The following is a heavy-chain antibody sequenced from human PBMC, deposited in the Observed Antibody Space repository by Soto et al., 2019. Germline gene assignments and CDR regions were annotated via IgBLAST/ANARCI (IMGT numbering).Heavy chain of an antibody. D-gene: IGHD6-19*01. CDR3: ARRGLRGWGPFDI. CDR2: ISPSGDST. CDR1: GFTSSSYA. J-gene: IGHJ3*02. Sequence: GGSLRLSCAASGFTSSSYAMNWVRQAPGKGLEWVSTISPSGDSTFYADSVKGRFTISRDNSKNTLNMQMNSLRVDDTATYYCARRGLRGWGPFDIWGLGTMVTVSS. V-gene: IGHV3-23*01.